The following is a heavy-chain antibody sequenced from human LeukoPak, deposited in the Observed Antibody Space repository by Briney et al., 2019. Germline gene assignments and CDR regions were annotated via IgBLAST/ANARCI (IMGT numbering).Heavy chain of an antibody. Sequence: SETLSLTCTVSGGSISSSSYYWGWIRQPPGKGLEWIGSIYYSGSTYYNPSLKSRVTISVDTSKNQFSLKLSSVTAADTAVYYCVRDGPVSDYVMHYWGQGTLVTVSS. CDR1: GGSISSSSYY. CDR3: VRDGPVSDYVMHY. D-gene: IGHD4-17*01. J-gene: IGHJ4*02. CDR2: IYYSGST. V-gene: IGHV4-39*07.